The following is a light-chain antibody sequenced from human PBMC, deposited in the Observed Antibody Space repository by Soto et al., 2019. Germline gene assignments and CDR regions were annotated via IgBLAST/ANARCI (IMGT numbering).Light chain of an antibody. V-gene: IGLV7-43*01. CDR3: LLYYGGAYV. Sequence: QAVVTQEPSLTVSPGVTVTLTCASSTGAVTSVYYPNWFQQKPGQAPRALIYSTVNRHSWTPARFSGSLLGGKAALTLSGVQPEDEAEYFCLLYYGGAYVFGTGTKLTVL. CDR2: STV. J-gene: IGLJ1*01. CDR1: TGAVTSVYY.